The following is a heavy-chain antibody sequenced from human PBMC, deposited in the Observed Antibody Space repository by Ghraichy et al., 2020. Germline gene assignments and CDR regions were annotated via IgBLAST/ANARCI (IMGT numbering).Heavy chain of an antibody. J-gene: IGHJ5*01. CDR1: GFTFINYA. CDR3: AKEDQMDVDDSKGQAVDS. CDR2: ISSRGGTT. D-gene: IGHD3-22*01. V-gene: IGHV3-23*01. Sequence: GESLNISCAASGFTFINYAMAWVRQAPGKGLEWVSAISSRGGTTYYGQSVKGRFTVSSDNSKNTLFLQRNILRVDDTSIYFCAKEDQMDVDDSKGQAVDSWGRGTLVIVDS.